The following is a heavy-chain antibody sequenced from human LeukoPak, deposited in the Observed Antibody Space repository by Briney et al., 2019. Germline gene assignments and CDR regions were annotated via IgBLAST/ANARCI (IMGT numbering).Heavy chain of an antibody. CDR3: ARGPRYYYGSGRNRRYWFDP. J-gene: IGHJ5*02. V-gene: IGHV4-34*01. Sequence: SETLSLTCAVYGGSFSGYYWSWIRQPPGKGLEWIGEINHSGSTNCNPSLKSRVTISVDTSKNQFSLKLSSVTAADTAVYYCARGPRYYYGSGRNRRYWFDPWGQGTLVTVSS. CDR1: GGSFSGYY. D-gene: IGHD3-10*01. CDR2: INHSGST.